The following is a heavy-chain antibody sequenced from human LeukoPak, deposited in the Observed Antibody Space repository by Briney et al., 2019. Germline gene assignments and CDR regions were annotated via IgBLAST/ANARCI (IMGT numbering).Heavy chain of an antibody. CDR1: GGSISSGDYY. CDR2: IYYSGST. CDR3: ARGGGYCSSTSCLPLDY. V-gene: IGHV4-30-4*08. D-gene: IGHD2-2*01. Sequence: SETLSLTCTVSGGSISSGDYYWSWIRQPPGKGLEWIGYIYYSGSTYYNPSLTSRVTISVDTSKNQFSLKLSSVTAADTAVYYCARGGGYCSSTSCLPLDYWGQGTLVTVSS. J-gene: IGHJ4*02.